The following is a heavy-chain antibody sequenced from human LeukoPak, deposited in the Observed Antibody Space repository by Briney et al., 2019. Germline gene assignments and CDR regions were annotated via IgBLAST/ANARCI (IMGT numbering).Heavy chain of an antibody. J-gene: IGHJ3*02. Sequence: KPSETLSLTCAVFGGSFSGYYWSWIRQPPGRGLEWIGEINHRGGTNYNPSLKSRVSISVDTPKNQFSLNLRSVTAADTAVYYCVRELAVARAAFDMWGQGTMVTVSS. CDR3: VRELAVARAAFDM. V-gene: IGHV4-34*01. D-gene: IGHD6-19*01. CDR2: INHRGGT. CDR1: GGSFSGYY.